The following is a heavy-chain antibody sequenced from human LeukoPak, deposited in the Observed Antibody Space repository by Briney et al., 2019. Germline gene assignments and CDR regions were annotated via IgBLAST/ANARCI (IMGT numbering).Heavy chain of an antibody. J-gene: IGHJ4*02. CDR3: ARDPSSVASGYYFEY. D-gene: IGHD5-12*01. CDR1: VFTFSGYG. CDR2: ISSSSSYI. V-gene: IGHV3-21*01. Sequence: GVSLRLSCAASVFTFSGYGMSWLPQSPGEGLECVSSISSSSSYIYYADSVKGRFTISRDNAKNSLYLQMNSLRAEDTAVYYCARDPSSVASGYYFEYWGQGTLVTVSS.